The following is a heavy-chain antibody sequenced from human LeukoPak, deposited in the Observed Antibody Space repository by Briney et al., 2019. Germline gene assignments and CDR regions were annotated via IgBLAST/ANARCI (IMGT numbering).Heavy chain of an antibody. J-gene: IGHJ1*01. D-gene: IGHD2-15*01. Sequence: GGSLRLSCAASGFTFSSYSMNWVRQAPGKGLEWVSYISSSSSTIYYADSVKGRFTISRDNAKKSLYLQINNLRAEDTAVYYCASTFPYCSDDDCALGVQGTLVTVP. CDR1: GFTFSSYS. V-gene: IGHV3-48*04. CDR3: ASTFPYCSDDDCAL. CDR2: ISSSSSTI.